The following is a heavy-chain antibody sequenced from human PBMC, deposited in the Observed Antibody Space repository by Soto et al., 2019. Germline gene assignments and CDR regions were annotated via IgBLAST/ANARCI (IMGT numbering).Heavy chain of an antibody. CDR3: ERVLYYYDSRGYYAY. J-gene: IGHJ4*02. CDR2: ISWNSDTK. V-gene: IGHV3-9*01. D-gene: IGHD3-22*01. Sequence: PGGSLRLSCVASGFTFDNYAIHWFRQAPGKGLEWVSGISWNSDTKGYADSVKGRFTISRDNAKNSLYLQMNSLRAEDTAVYFCERVLYYYDSRGYYAYWGQEKLVYVS. CDR1: GFTFDNYA.